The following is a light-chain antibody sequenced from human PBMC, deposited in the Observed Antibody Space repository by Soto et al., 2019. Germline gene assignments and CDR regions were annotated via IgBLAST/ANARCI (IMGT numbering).Light chain of an antibody. CDR3: RQRSNWPKST. J-gene: IGKJ5*01. V-gene: IGKV3-11*01. CDR1: HRLXSD. CDR2: DPS. Sequence: IVLTQCPATLSLSPGERATLSCRASHRLXSDFDWYKQKPGQATRLLMSDPSNRATGILARFIGSGSGTDFTLTISNLEPEYFAVYYCRQRSNWPKSTFGQGTRLDIK.